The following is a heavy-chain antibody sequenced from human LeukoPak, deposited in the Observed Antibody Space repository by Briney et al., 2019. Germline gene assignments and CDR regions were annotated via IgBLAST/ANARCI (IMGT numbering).Heavy chain of an antibody. J-gene: IGHJ6*03. Sequence: PSETLSLTCTVSGGSISSYYWSWIRQPPGKGLEWIGYINYSGSTNYNPSLKSRVTISVDTSKNQFSLKLSSVTAADTAVYYCARVRLGELLFLYYYYYYYMDVWGKGTTVTVSS. D-gene: IGHD3-16*02. V-gene: IGHV4-59*01. CDR1: GGSISSYY. CDR2: INYSGST. CDR3: ARVRLGELLFLYYYYYYYMDV.